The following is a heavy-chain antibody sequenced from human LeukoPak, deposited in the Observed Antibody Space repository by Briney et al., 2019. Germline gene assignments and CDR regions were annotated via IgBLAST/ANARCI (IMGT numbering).Heavy chain of an antibody. J-gene: IGHJ4*02. CDR2: IGTIISTT. CDR1: GFTFGRYE. Sequence: GGSLRLSCAASGFTFGRYEMNWVRQAPGKGLEWVAYIGTIISTTYYADSVKGRFTVSRDDAKSSLYLQMSSLGAEDTAIYYCARSVYDLRGQRLVPGLDYWGQGTLVTVSS. D-gene: IGHD6-13*01. V-gene: IGHV3-48*03. CDR3: ARSVYDLRGQRLVPGLDY.